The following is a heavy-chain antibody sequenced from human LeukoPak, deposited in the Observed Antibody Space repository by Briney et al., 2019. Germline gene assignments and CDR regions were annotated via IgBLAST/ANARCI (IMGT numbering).Heavy chain of an antibody. D-gene: IGHD5-18*01. CDR3: AKEYSDY. Sequence: GGSLRLSCVASGFIFSKYAMSWVRQAPGKGLEWVSGISGSGGSTYYADSVKGRLTISRDNSKNTLYLQMNSLRAEDTALYYCAKEYSDYWGQGTLVTVSS. CDR1: GFIFSKYA. CDR2: ISGSGGST. V-gene: IGHV3-23*01. J-gene: IGHJ4*02.